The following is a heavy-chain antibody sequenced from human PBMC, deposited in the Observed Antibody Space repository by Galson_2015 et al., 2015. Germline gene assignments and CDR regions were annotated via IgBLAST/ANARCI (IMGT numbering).Heavy chain of an antibody. J-gene: IGHJ4*02. CDR3: ARARPNGYCSSTSCYKPMNYFDY. CDR2: INPSGGST. D-gene: IGHD2-2*02. CDR1: GYTFTSYY. V-gene: IGHV1-46*01. Sequence: QSGAEVKKPGASVKVSCKASGYTFTSYYMHWVRQAPGQGLEWMGIINPSGGSTSYAQKFQGRVTMTRDTSTSTVYMELSSLRSEDTAVYYCARARPNGYCSSTSCYKPMNYFDYWGQGTLVTVSS.